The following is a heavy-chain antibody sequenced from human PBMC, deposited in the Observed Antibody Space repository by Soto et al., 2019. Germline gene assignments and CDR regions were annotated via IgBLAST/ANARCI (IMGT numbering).Heavy chain of an antibody. CDR1: GFTFSSYA. Sequence: GGSLRLSCAASGFTFSSYAMHWVRQAPGKGLEYVSAISSNGGSSYYANSVKGRFTISRDNSKNTLYLQMGSLSAEYMAVYYCTRELNGPRNKCGFGELSRYMDVWGKGTTVTVSS. D-gene: IGHD3-10*01. CDR2: ISSNGGSS. CDR3: TRELNGPRNKCGFGELSRYMDV. V-gene: IGHV3-64*01. J-gene: IGHJ6*03.